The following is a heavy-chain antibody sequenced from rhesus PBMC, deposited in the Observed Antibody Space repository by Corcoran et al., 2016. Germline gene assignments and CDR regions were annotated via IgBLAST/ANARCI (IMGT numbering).Heavy chain of an antibody. CDR1: GGSLRDSYD. CDR2: IYGRCGST. CDR3: ARIGICTGIYCYGVDY. V-gene: IGHV4-143*01. Sequence: QVQLQESGPGLVKPSETLSLTCTVSGGSLRDSYDWSWIRQPPGQGLAWMGRIYGRCGSTNYNPSLKSRVTISRDTSKNQFSLKLSSVTAADTAVYYCARIGICTGIYCYGVDYWGQGVLVTVSS. D-gene: IGHD2-27*01. J-gene: IGHJ4*01.